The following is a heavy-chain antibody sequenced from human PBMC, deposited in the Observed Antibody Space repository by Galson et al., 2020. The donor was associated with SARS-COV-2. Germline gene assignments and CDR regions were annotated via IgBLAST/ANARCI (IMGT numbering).Heavy chain of an antibody. D-gene: IGHD4-17*01. CDR3: VSQYGDYLYYYYYGMDV. CDR1: GFTFSNYA. J-gene: IGHJ6*02. V-gene: IGHV3-30*04. Sequence: SLRLSCTASGFTFSNYAVHWLRQATANGPAWVAAISYDGANKYYADSVKGRFTITRDNAKNSLYLQMTSLRAEDTAVYYCVSQYGDYLYYYYYGMDVWGQGTTVTVSS. CDR2: ISYDGANK.